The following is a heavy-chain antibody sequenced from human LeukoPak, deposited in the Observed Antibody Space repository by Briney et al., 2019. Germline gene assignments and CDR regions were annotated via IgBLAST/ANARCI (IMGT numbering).Heavy chain of an antibody. Sequence: ASVKVSCKASGYTFTGYYMHWVRQAPGQGLEWMGWINPNSGGTNNAQKFQGRVTMTRDTSISTAYMELSRLRSDDTAVYYCARDHLGYCSSTSCYRDAFDIWGQGTMVTVSS. CDR3: ARDHLGYCSSTSCYRDAFDI. CDR2: INPNSGGT. CDR1: GYTFTGYY. V-gene: IGHV1-2*02. J-gene: IGHJ3*02. D-gene: IGHD2-2*01.